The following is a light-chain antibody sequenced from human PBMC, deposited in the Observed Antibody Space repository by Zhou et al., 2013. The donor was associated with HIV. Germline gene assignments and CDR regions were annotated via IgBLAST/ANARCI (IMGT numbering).Light chain of an antibody. CDR3: QQYNNWPPFT. CDR1: ESISPW. CDR2: KAS. J-gene: IGKJ3*01. V-gene: IGKV1-5*03. Sequence: DIQMTQSPSTLSASVGDRVTITCRASESISPWLAWYQQKPGKAPRLLIYKASTLESGVPSRFSGSGSGTQFTLTINSLQPDDFAVYYCQQYNNWPPFTFGPGTKVEIK.